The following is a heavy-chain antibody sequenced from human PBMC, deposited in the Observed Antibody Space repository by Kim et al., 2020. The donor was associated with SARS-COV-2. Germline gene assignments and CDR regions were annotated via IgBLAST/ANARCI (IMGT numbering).Heavy chain of an antibody. V-gene: IGHV3-21*01. CDR2: ISIRSTYI. CDR3: ARLDPSPNCLPHCGMDV. CDR1: GVTLSNYN. D-gene: IGHD1-1*01. J-gene: IGHJ6*01. Sequence: GGSLRLSCTASGVTLSNYNMNWVRQVPGKGLEWVSSISIRSTYIYYADSVKGRFTISRDNAKNSLFLQMNSLRAEDTAVYYCARLDPSPNCLPHCGMDV.